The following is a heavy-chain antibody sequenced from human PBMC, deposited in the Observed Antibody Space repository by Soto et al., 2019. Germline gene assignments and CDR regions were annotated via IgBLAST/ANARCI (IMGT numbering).Heavy chain of an antibody. Sequence: GESLKISCKGSGYSFTSYWIGWVRQMPGKGLEWMGINYPGDSDTRYSPSFQGKVTFSADKSISTAYLQWTSQKASDTARYYCASPRGTGTAAYFDYWGQGTLVTVSS. CDR1: GYSFTSYW. CDR2: NYPGDSDT. D-gene: IGHD1-1*01. CDR3: ASPRGTGTAAYFDY. V-gene: IGHV5-51*01. J-gene: IGHJ4*02.